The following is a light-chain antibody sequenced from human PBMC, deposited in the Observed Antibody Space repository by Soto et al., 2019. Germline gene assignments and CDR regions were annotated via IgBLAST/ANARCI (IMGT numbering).Light chain of an antibody. CDR2: QDT. V-gene: IGLV3-1*01. CDR1: KLGNKY. Sequence: SYELTRPPSVSVSPGQTASITCSGHKLGNKYACWYQQKPGQSPVLVIYQDTKRPSGIPERFSGSNSGNTATLTISGTQAMDEADYYCQAWDSSTVVFGAGTMLTVL. CDR3: QAWDSSTVV. J-gene: IGLJ2*01.